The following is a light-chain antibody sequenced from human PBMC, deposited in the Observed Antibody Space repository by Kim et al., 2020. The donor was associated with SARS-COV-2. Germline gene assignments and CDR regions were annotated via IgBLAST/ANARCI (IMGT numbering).Light chain of an antibody. V-gene: IGLV2-14*03. CDR2: DVS. Sequence: GQTFTISCTGTSSDVRGYSYVSWYQQHPGKAPKLMINDVSNRPSEVSNRFSGSKSVNTASLTISGLQAENEADYYCSSYTISDTLGFGGGTQLTVL. J-gene: IGLJ2*01. CDR1: SSDVRGYSY. CDR3: SSYTISDTLG.